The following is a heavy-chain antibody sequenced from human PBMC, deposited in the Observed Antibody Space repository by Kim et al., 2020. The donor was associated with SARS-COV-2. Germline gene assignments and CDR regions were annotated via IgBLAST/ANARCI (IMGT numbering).Heavy chain of an antibody. CDR3: ARDHCSSTSCWVYFLTNLGGDWYFDL. Sequence: ASVKVSCKASGYTFTSYGISWVRQAPGQGLEWMGWISAYNGNTNYAQKLQGRVTMTTDTSTSTAYMELRSLRSDDTAVYYCARDHCSSTSCWVYFLTNLGGDWYFDLWGRGTLVTVSS. J-gene: IGHJ2*01. CDR2: ISAYNGNT. V-gene: IGHV1-18*01. CDR1: GYTFTSYG. D-gene: IGHD2-2*01.